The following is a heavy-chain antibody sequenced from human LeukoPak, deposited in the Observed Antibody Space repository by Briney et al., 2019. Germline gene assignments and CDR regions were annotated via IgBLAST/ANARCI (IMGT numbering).Heavy chain of an antibody. CDR3: ARDLGPYDFWSGYSYYGMDV. CDR2: INSSGDYT. D-gene: IGHD3-3*01. CDR1: EFSFSSHS. J-gene: IGHJ6*02. V-gene: IGHV3-21*01. Sequence: RTGESLRLSCAASEFSFSSHSMNWVRQAPGKGLEWVSTINSSGDYTCYADSVKGRFTISRDNAKNSLYLQMNSLRAEDTAVYYCARDLGPYDFWSGYSYYGMDVWGQGTTVTVSS.